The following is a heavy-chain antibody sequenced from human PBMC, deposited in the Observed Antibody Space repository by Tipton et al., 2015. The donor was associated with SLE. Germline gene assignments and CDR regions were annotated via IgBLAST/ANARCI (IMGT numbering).Heavy chain of an antibody. CDR2: ISYDGSNK. V-gene: IGHV3-30*04. J-gene: IGHJ4*02. CDR1: GFTFSSYA. CDR3: LGGTVVSR. Sequence: SLRLSCAASGFTFSSYAMHWVRQAPGKGLEWVAFISYDGSNKYYADSVKGRFTISRDNSKNTLYLQMTRLRVEDTALYYCLGGTVVSRWGQGVPVIVSS. D-gene: IGHD1-14*01.